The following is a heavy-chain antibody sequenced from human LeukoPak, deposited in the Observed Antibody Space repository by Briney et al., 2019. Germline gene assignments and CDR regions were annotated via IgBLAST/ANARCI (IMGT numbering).Heavy chain of an antibody. J-gene: IGHJ6*02. CDR2: INHSGST. D-gene: IGHD6-19*01. CDR3: ARELSTAVAGIYYYYGMDV. CDR1: AGSFSGYY. V-gene: IGHV4-34*01. Sequence: PSETLSLTCAVYAGSFSGYYWGWIRQPPGKGLEWIGEINHSGSTNYNPSLKSRVTISVDTSKNQFSLKLSSVTAADTAVYYCARELSTAVAGIYYYYGMDVWGQGTTVTVSS.